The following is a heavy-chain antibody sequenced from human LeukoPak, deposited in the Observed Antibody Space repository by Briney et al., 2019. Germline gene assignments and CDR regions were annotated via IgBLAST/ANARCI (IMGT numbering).Heavy chain of an antibody. CDR2: IYTSGST. V-gene: IGHV4-4*07. J-gene: IGHJ5*02. CDR3: AREVTMVRGDRDWFDP. CDR1: GGSISSYY. D-gene: IGHD3-10*01. Sequence: PSETLSLTCTVSGGSISSYYWSWIRQPAGKGLEWIGRIYTSGSTNYNPSLKSRVTMSVDTSKNQFSLKLSSMTAADTAVYYCAREVTMVRGDRDWFDPWGQGTLVTVSS.